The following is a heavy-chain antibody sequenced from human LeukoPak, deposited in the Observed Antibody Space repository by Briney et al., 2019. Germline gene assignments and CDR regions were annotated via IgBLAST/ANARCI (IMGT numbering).Heavy chain of an antibody. V-gene: IGHV1-2*02. D-gene: IGHD3-22*01. J-gene: IGHJ5*02. CDR1: GYTFTSYD. Sequence: GASVKVSCKASGYTFTSYDINWVRQATGQGLEWMGWINLNSGGTNYAQKFQGRVTMTRDTSISTAYMELSRLRSDDTAVYYCARGITMIVVVYNWFDPWGQGTLVTVSS. CDR2: INLNSGGT. CDR3: ARGITMIVVVYNWFDP.